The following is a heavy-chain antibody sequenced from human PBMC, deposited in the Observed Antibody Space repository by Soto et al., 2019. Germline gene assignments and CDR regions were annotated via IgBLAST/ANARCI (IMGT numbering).Heavy chain of an antibody. CDR2: VSFDGSNK. Sequence: GGSLRLSCAASGFTFNYYPMHWVRQAPGKGLEWVAVVSFDGSNKYYADSVKGRFTISKDNSKNTLYLQMNSLRREDTAVYYCARLPGPLVTVLYIYPLDGREAMSDVDVWGQGTTVTVSS. V-gene: IGHV3-30-3*01. D-gene: IGHD2-21*02. CDR1: GFTFNYYP. J-gene: IGHJ6*02. CDR3: ARLPGPLVTVLYIYPLDGREAMSDVDV.